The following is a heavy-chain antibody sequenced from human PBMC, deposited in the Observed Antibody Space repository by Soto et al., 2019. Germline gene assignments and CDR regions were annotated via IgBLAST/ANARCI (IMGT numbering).Heavy chain of an antibody. D-gene: IGHD3-22*01. CDR1: GFTFSSYS. Sequence: GGSLRLSCAASGFTFSSYSMNWVRQAPGKGLEWVSSITYDGSNKYYADSVKGRFTISRDKSKNTLYLQMNSLRAEDTAVYYCAKDQYYYDSSGSLGYWGQGTLVTVSS. CDR3: AKDQYYYDSSGSLGY. CDR2: ITYDGSNK. J-gene: IGHJ4*02. V-gene: IGHV3-30*18.